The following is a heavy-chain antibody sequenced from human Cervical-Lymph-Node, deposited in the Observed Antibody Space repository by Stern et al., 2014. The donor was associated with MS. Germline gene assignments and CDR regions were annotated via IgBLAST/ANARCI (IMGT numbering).Heavy chain of an antibody. CDR3: ASERYTYYDDQRPPGGFDP. CDR2: VVGFNGDV. D-gene: IGHD3-3*01. V-gene: IGHV1-58*02. J-gene: IGHJ5*02. CDR1: GITFSHSA. Sequence: VQLVESGPEVKKPGTSVKVSCKASGITFSHSAIQWLRQARGQGPEWIGWVVGFNGDVTSAPRFQERVTITRDMSTSTVYMELRSLRSEDTAIYYCASERYTYYDDQRPPGGFDPWGQGTLVTVSS.